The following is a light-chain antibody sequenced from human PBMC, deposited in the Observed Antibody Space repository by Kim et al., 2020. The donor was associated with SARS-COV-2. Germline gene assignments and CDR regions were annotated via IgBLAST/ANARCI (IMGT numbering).Light chain of an antibody. V-gene: IGLV3-19*01. J-gene: IGLJ2*01. CDR1: SNTSYY. Sequence: ALGQTGRIKCQGHSNTSYYETRYQERPGQAPIHVVYGKSTRPSGIPDRFSGSSSGNTDSLPITGTQAGDEADYYCNSRDSNDNVVFGGGTQLTVL. CDR2: GKS. CDR3: NSRDSNDNVV.